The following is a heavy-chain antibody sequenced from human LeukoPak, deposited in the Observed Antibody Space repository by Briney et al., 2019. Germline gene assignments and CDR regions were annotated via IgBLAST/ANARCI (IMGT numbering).Heavy chain of an antibody. Sequence: ASVKVSCKASGYTFTSNALGWVRQAPGQGLEWMGWINTNTGNPTYAQGFTGRFVFSLDTSDNTAYLQISSLQAEDTAVYSCASFFCTSALCYYLDYWGQGALVTVSS. V-gene: IGHV7-4-1*02. CDR1: GYTFTSNA. CDR2: INTNTGNP. J-gene: IGHJ4*02. D-gene: IGHD2-8*01. CDR3: ASFFCTSALCYYLDY.